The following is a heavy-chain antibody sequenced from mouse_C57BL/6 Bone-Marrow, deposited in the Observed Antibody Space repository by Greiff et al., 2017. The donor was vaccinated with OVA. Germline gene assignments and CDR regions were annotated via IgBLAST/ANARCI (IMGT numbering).Heavy chain of an antibody. J-gene: IGHJ1*03. CDR2: IYPRSGNT. Sequence: QVQLQQSGAELARPGASVKLSCKASGYTFTSYGISWVKQRTGQGLEWIGEIYPRSGNTYYNEKFKGKATLTADQSSSTAYMELRSLTSEDSAVYYCARKPFTTVVDHWYFDVWGTGTTVTVSS. CDR3: ARKPFTTVVDHWYFDV. V-gene: IGHV1-81*01. CDR1: GYTFTSYG. D-gene: IGHD1-1*01.